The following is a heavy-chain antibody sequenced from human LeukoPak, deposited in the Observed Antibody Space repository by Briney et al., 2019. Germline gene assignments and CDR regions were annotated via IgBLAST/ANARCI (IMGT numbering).Heavy chain of an antibody. J-gene: IGHJ6*02. CDR2: IYSGGST. CDR3: ARDGGYSGYDSYYYYYGMDV. V-gene: IGHV3-53*01. Sequence: GGSLRLSCAASGFTVSSNYMSWVRQAPGKGLEWVSVIYSGGSTYYADSVKGRFTISRDNSKNRLYLQMNSLRAEDTAVYYCARDGGYSGYDSYYYYYGMDVWGQGTTVTVSS. CDR1: GFTVSSNY. D-gene: IGHD5-12*01.